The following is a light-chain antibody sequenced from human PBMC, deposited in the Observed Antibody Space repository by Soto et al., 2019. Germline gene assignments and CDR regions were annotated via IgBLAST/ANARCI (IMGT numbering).Light chain of an antibody. J-gene: IGKJ3*01. Sequence: EIVLTQSPGTLSLSPGERATLSCRASQSVSSSYLAWYQHKPGHAPRLLIYVASSRSTVIPDRFSGSGSGTDFTLTISRLEPEDFSVYYCQQYGRSPFTFGPGTKVDIK. CDR2: VAS. CDR3: QQYGRSPFT. CDR1: QSVSSSY. V-gene: IGKV3-20*01.